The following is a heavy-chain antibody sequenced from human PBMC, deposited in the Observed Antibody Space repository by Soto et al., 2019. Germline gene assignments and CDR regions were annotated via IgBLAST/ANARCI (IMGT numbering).Heavy chain of an antibody. V-gene: IGHV2-26*01. CDR3: ARIGGSIAARPYYYYYGMDV. J-gene: IGHJ6*02. CDR2: IFSNDEK. Sequence: SGPTLVNPTETLTLTCTVSGFSLSNARMGVSWIRQPPGKALEWLAHIFSNDEKSYSTSLKSRLTISKDTSKSQELLTKTNTDPVDTATYYCARIGGSIAARPYYYYYGMDVWGQGTTVTVSS. CDR1: GFSLSNARMG. D-gene: IGHD6-6*01.